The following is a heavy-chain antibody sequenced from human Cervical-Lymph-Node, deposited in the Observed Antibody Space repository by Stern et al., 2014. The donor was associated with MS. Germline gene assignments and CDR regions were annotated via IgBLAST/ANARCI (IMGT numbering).Heavy chain of an antibody. CDR3: ARLRGYNVLTGYLDY. CDR1: GYTFTNYY. CDR2: INPSGDST. Sequence: VQLVESGAEVKKPGASVKISCKASGYTFTNYYMHWVRQAPGQGLEWMGIINPSGDSTSYAQKFECRVTMTRDTYTSTVNMELSSLTSGDTAVYYCARLRGYNVLTGYLDYWGRGTLVTVSS. V-gene: IGHV1-46*01. J-gene: IGHJ4*02. D-gene: IGHD3-9*01.